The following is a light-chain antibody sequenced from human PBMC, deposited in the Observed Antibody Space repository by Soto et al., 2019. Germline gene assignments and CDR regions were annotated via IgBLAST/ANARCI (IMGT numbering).Light chain of an antibody. V-gene: IGKV1-39*01. CDR2: AAS. J-gene: IGKJ1*01. CDR3: QQSYNTPRT. CDR1: QSINNY. Sequence: DIQMTQPPSSLSASVGDRVTITCRASQSINNYLHWFQQKPGKAPKLLIYAASTLQGGVPSRLSGSGSGTDFTLTISSLHPEDFATYFCQQSYNTPRTFGQGTKVESK.